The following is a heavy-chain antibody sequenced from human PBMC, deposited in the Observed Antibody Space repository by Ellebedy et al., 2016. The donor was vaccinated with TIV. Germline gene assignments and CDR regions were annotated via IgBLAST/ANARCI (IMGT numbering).Heavy chain of an antibody. J-gene: IGHJ4*02. CDR2: IIPILGIA. CDR1: GGTFSSYA. V-gene: IGHV1-69*04. Sequence: AASVKVSCKASGGTFSSYAISWVRQAPGQGLEWMGRIIPILGIANYAQKFQGRVTITADKSTSTAYMELSSLRSEDTAVYYCARWGPYSGTFQGPFDFWGQGVVVTVSS. D-gene: IGHD5-12*01. CDR3: ARWGPYSGTFQGPFDF.